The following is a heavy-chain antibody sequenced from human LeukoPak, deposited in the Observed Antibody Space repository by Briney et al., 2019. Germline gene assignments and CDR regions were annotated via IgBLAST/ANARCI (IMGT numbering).Heavy chain of an antibody. D-gene: IGHD3-9*01. J-gene: IGHJ3*02. CDR1: GYTFTGYY. CDR3: ARDREGYEILTGPGAAFDI. Sequence: ASVKLSCKASGYTFTGYYMHWVRHAPGQGHEWMGWINPNSGGTNYAQKSQGRVTMTRDTSISTAYMGPSRLRSDDTGVYYCARDREGYEILTGPGAAFDIWGQGTMVTVSS. CDR2: INPNSGGT. V-gene: IGHV1-2*02.